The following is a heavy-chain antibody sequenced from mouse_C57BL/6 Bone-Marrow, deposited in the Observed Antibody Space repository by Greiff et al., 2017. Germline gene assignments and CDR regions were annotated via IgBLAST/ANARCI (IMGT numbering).Heavy chain of an antibody. CDR1: GYTFTSYW. D-gene: IGHD2-4*01. CDR2: IHPNSGST. CDR3: ARDYAWYCDV. Sequence: QVQLQQPGAELVKPGASVKLSCKASGYTFTSYWMHWVKQRPGQGLEWIGMIHPNSGSTNYNEKFKSKATLTVDKSSSTAYMQRSSLTSEDSAVYYGARDYAWYCDVGGTGTTVTVSS. V-gene: IGHV1-64*01. J-gene: IGHJ1*03.